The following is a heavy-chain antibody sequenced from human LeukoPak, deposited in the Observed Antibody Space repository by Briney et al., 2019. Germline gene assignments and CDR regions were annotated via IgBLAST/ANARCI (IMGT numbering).Heavy chain of an antibody. Sequence: GESLKISCKGSGYSFTSYWIGWVRQMPGKRLEWMGIIYPGESDTRYSPSFQGQVTISSDKSISTAYLQWSSLKASDTAMYCCARHSGYCSGGSCPAIDYWGQGTLVTVSS. V-gene: IGHV5-51*01. CDR2: IYPGESDT. CDR1: GYSFTSYW. CDR3: ARHSGYCSGGSCPAIDY. J-gene: IGHJ4*02. D-gene: IGHD2-15*01.